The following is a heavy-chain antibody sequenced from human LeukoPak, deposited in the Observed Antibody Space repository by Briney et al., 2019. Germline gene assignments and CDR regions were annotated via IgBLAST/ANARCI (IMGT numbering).Heavy chain of an antibody. J-gene: IGHJ4*02. CDR3: TRKLVQ. V-gene: IGHV3-7*02. D-gene: IGHD1-7*01. CDR2: IKPDRSET. CDR1: GFNFSDTW. Sequence: GGSLRLSCAASGFNFSDTWMDWVRQAPGKGLEWVANIKPDRSETYYVDAVKGRFTISRDNAKNSLFLQMNSLRSEDTAVYCCTRKLVQWGQGTLVTVSS.